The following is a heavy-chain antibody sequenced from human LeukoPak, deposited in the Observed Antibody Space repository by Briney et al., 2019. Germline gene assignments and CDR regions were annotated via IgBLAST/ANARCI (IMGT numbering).Heavy chain of an antibody. CDR1: GGSISSYY. Sequence: TETLSLTCTVSGGSISSYYWSWIRQPPGKGLEWIGYIYYSGSTNYNPSLKSRVTISVDSSKNQFSLKLSSVTAADTAVYYCARGDLFPNWFDPWGQGTLVTVPS. J-gene: IGHJ5*02. CDR2: IYYSGST. V-gene: IGHV4-59*08. D-gene: IGHD2-21*01. CDR3: ARGDLFPNWFDP.